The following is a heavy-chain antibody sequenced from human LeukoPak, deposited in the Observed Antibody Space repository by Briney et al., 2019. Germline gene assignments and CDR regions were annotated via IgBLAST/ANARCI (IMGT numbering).Heavy chain of an antibody. CDR3: AKGPRSFLVVPAAIGY. J-gene: IGHJ4*02. CDR2: ISGSGGST. Sequence: QAGGSLRLSCAASGFTFSSYAMSWVRQAPGKGLEWVSAISGSGGSTYYADSVKGRFTISRDNSKNTLYLQMNSLRAEDTAVYYCAKGPRSFLVVPAAIGYWGQGTLVTVSS. D-gene: IGHD2-2*01. V-gene: IGHV3-23*01. CDR1: GFTFSSYA.